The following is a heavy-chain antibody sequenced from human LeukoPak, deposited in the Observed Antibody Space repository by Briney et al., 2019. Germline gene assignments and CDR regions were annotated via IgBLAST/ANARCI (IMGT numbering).Heavy chain of an antibody. Sequence: GGSLRPSCAASGFTFSSYDMHWVRQAPGKGLEWVAVISYDGNNKFYADSVTGRFTISRDNSKNTLNLQMNSLRPEDTALYYCARRSTAWYFLDSWGQGTLVTVSS. V-gene: IGHV3-30-3*01. D-gene: IGHD6-19*01. CDR3: ARRSTAWYFLDS. J-gene: IGHJ4*02. CDR1: GFTFSSYD. CDR2: ISYDGNNK.